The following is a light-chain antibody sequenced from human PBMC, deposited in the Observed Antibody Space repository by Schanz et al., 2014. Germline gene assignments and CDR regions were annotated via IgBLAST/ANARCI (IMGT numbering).Light chain of an antibody. CDR2: DVS. CDR3: CSYAGTYTGV. CDR1: SSDVGGYNY. J-gene: IGLJ3*02. Sequence: QSALTQPRSVSGSPGQSVTISCTGTSSDVGGYNYVSWYQLHPGKAPKLMIYDVSKRPSGVPDRFSGSKSGNTASLTISGLQAEDEADYYCCSYAGTYTGVFGGGTKVTVV. V-gene: IGLV2-11*01.